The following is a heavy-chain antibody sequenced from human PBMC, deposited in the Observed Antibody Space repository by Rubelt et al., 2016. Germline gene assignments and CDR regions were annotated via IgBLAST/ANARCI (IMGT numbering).Heavy chain of an antibody. CDR2: VHHSGRS. V-gene: IGHV4-59*01. CDR1: GDSITSFY. Sequence: QVQLQESGPGLVKPSETLSLTCTVSGDSITSFYWSWIRQPPGKGLEWIGYVHHSGRSNPNPSFRGRVLLSVDTSKPQFYLTWTSVTAADTALYYGARDHYDLLTGDYESVWGQGTLVTVSS. CDR3: ARDHYDLLTGDYESV. D-gene: IGHD3-9*01. J-gene: IGHJ4*02.